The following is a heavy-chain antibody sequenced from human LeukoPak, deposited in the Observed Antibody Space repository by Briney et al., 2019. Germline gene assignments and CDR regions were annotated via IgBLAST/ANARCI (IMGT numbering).Heavy chain of an antibody. Sequence: SKTLSLTCTVSGGSISTSTYSWGWIRQPPEKGLEWIGSIYYSGSIYSNPSLKSRVSISVDTSKNQFSLKLSSVTAADTAVYYCARAYYYDSSGYYPGAFDIWGQGTLVTVSS. V-gene: IGHV4-39*07. J-gene: IGHJ3*02. D-gene: IGHD3-22*01. CDR2: IYYSGSI. CDR3: ARAYYYDSSGYYPGAFDI. CDR1: GGSISTSTYS.